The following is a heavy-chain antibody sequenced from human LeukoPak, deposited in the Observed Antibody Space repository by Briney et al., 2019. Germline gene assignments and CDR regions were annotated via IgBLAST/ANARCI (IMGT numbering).Heavy chain of an antibody. CDR3: ARGRHRGYYYDSSGYYPYY. Sequence: ASVKVSCKASGGAFSDYAINWVRQATGQGLEWMGWMNPNSGNTGYAQKFQGRVTMTRNTSISTAYMELSSLRSEDTAVYYCARGRHRGYYYDSSGYYPYYWGQGTLVTVSS. CDR1: GGAFSDYA. V-gene: IGHV1-8*02. J-gene: IGHJ4*02. CDR2: MNPNSGNT. D-gene: IGHD3-22*01.